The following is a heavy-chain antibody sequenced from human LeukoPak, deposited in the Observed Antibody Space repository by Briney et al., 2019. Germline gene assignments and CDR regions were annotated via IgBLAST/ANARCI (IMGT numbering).Heavy chain of an antibody. J-gene: IGHJ6*03. Sequence: KPSETLSLTCAVYGGSFSGYYWSWIRQPPGKGLEWIGEINHSGSTNYNPSLKSRVTISVDTSKNQFSLKLSSVTAADTAVYYCARGISVTDDSFYYYYYYMDVWGKGTTVTVSS. D-gene: IGHD2-21*02. CDR3: ARGISVTDDSFYYYYYYMDV. V-gene: IGHV4-34*01. CDR2: INHSGST. CDR1: GGSFSGYY.